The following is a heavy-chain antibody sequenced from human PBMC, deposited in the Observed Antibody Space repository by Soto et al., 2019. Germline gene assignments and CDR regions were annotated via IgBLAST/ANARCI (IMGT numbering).Heavy chain of an antibody. CDR3: AKQAGYSSDPFDY. V-gene: IGHV3-23*01. J-gene: IGHJ4*02. Sequence: SCAASGFTFSNYAMSWFRQSPGKGLEWVSIISGGGGTTYYADSVKGRFTISRDNSKNTVHLQINSLRVEDTAVYYCAKQAGYSSDPFDYWGQGTLVTVSS. D-gene: IGHD6-19*01. CDR2: ISGGGGTT. CDR1: GFTFSNYA.